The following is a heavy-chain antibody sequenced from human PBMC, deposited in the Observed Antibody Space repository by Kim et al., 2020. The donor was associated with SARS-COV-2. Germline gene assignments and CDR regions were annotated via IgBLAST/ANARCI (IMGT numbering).Heavy chain of an antibody. D-gene: IGHD6-19*01. V-gene: IGHV1-18*01. Sequence: YARKLQGRVTMTPDTSTSPAYMELRSLRSDDTAGYYCARDVEQWLGPIDYWGQGTMVTVSS. CDR3: ARDVEQWLGPIDY. J-gene: IGHJ4*02.